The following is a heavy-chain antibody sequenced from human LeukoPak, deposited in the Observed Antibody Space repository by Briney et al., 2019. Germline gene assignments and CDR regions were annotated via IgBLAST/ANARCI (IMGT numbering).Heavy chain of an antibody. J-gene: IGHJ4*02. Sequence: ASVKVSCKASGGTFSSYAISWVRQAPGQGLEWMGWISSYNGATNYAQKLQGRITMTTDTSTTTAYMELRSLRSDDTAVYYCARGDYYDSSGYLTLFDYWGQGTLVTVST. CDR3: ARGDYYDSSGYLTLFDY. D-gene: IGHD3-22*01. V-gene: IGHV1-18*01. CDR1: GGTFSSYA. CDR2: ISSYNGAT.